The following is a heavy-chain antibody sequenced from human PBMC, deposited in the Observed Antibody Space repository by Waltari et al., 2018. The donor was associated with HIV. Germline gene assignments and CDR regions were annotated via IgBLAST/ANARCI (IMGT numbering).Heavy chain of an antibody. CDR3: ARHGKSRWLQSPYYYYGMDV. CDR1: GGSISSSSYY. CDR2: IYYSGGT. Sequence: QLQLQESGPGLVKPSETLSLTCTVSGGSISSSSYYWGWIRQPPGKGLEWIGSIYYSGGTYYNPSLKSRVTISVDTSKNQFALKLGSVTAADTAVYYCARHGKSRWLQSPYYYYGMDVWGQGTTVTVSS. V-gene: IGHV4-39*01. J-gene: IGHJ6*02. D-gene: IGHD5-12*01.